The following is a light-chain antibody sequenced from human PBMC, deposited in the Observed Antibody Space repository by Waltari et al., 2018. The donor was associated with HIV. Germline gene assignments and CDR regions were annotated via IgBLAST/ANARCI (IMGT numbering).Light chain of an antibody. CDR1: SSDLGAYNY. J-gene: IGLJ2*01. CDR2: EVS. V-gene: IGLV2-14*01. CDR3: SSYTTKKILV. Sequence: QSALTQPASVSGSPGQSITISCPGTSSDLGAYNYVYWYPQHAGKAPKPIIFEVSHRPSGISNHFSGSKSGNTASLTISGLQPEDEADYYCSSYTTKKILVFGGGTKVTVL.